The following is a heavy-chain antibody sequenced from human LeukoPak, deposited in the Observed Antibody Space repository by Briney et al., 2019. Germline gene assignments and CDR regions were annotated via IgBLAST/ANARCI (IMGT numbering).Heavy chain of an antibody. CDR2: IYTSGST. CDR1: GGSISSYY. Sequence: SETLSLTCTVSGGSISSYYWSWIRQPAGKGLEWIGRIYTSGSTNYNPSLKSRVTMSVDTSKNQFSLKLSSVTAADTAVYYCARVRYYDFWSGYYPFDYWGQGTLVTVSS. D-gene: IGHD3-3*01. V-gene: IGHV4-4*07. J-gene: IGHJ4*02. CDR3: ARVRYYDFWSGYYPFDY.